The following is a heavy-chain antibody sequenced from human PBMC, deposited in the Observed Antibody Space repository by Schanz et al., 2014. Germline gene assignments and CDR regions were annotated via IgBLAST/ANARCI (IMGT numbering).Heavy chain of an antibody. CDR3: ARDATDFYDILTEKDY. J-gene: IGHJ4*02. CDR2: ISAYNGNT. CDR1: GYTFTSYG. D-gene: IGHD3-9*01. Sequence: QVQLVQSGAEVKKPGASVKVSCKASGYTFTSYGISWVRQAPGQALEWMGWISAYNGNTKYPQKLQGRVTMTTDTTASTAYMELRSLRSDDTAVYYCARDATDFYDILTEKDYWGQGTLDTVSS. V-gene: IGHV1-18*01.